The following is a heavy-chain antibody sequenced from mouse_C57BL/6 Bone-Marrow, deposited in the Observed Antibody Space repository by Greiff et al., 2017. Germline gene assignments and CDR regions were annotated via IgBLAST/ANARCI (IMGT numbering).Heavy chain of an antibody. CDR2: IYPRSGNT. V-gene: IGHV1-81*01. CDR3: ARGKDFWYFDV. Sequence: VKLLESGAELARPGASVKLSCKASGYTFTSYGISWVKQRTGQGLEWIGEIYPRSGNTYYNEKFKGKATLTADKSSSTAYMELRSLTSEDSAVYFCARGKDFWYFDVWGTGTTVTVSS. CDR1: GYTFTSYG. J-gene: IGHJ1*03.